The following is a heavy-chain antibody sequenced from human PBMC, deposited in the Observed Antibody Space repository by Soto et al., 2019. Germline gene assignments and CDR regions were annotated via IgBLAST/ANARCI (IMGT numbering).Heavy chain of an antibody. CDR2: IYYSGST. D-gene: IGHD6-13*01. J-gene: IGHJ4*02. V-gene: IGHV4-59*01. Sequence: SETLSVTSTVAVGYISGYYWSWIRKTPGKGLEWIGYIYYSGSTNYNPSLKSRVTISVDASKNRFSLKLTSVTAADTAVYYCARDRFIAAAGCFDYWGLGTLVTSPQ. CDR3: ARDRFIAAAGCFDY. CDR1: VGYISGYY.